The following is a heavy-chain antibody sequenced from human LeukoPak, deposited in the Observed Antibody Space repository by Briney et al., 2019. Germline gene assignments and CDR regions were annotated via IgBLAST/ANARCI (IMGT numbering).Heavy chain of an antibody. V-gene: IGHV3-30-3*01. Sequence: GSLRLSCAASGFTFSSYAMHWVRQAPGKGLEWVAVISYDGSNKYYADSVKGRFTISRDNSKNTLYLQMNSLRAEDTAVYYCARDSIVGATWGQGTLVTVSS. CDR3: ARDSIVGAT. J-gene: IGHJ4*02. D-gene: IGHD1-26*01. CDR2: ISYDGSNK. CDR1: GFTFSSYA.